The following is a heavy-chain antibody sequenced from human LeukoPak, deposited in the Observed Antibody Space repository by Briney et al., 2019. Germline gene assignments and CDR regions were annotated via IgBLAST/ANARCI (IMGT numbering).Heavy chain of an antibody. V-gene: IGHV1-69*11. D-gene: IGHD3-3*01. CDR1: GGTFSSYA. Sequence: SVKVSCKASGGTFSSYAISWVRQAPGQGLEWMGRIIPILGTANYAQKFQGRVTITTDESTSTAYMELSSLRSEDTAVYYCAREITIFGVVLARYFDYWGQGTLVTVSS. CDR2: IIPILGTA. J-gene: IGHJ4*02. CDR3: AREITIFGVVLARYFDY.